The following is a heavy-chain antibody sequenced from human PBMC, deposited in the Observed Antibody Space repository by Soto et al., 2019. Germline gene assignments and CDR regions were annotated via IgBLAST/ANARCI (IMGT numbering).Heavy chain of an antibody. D-gene: IGHD5-12*01. Sequence: GGSLRLSCAASGFTFSSYAMSWVRQAPGKGLEWVSAISGSGVSTYYADSVKGRFTISRDNSKNTLYPQMNSLRAEETAVYYCARLAEMATDDAFDIWGQGTMVTVSS. V-gene: IGHV3-23*01. CDR3: ARLAEMATDDAFDI. J-gene: IGHJ3*02. CDR2: ISGSGVST. CDR1: GFTFSSYA.